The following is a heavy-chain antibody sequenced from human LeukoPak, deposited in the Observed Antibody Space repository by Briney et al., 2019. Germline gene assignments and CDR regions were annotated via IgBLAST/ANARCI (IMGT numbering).Heavy chain of an antibody. CDR3: ARDITITIFGVGFDY. D-gene: IGHD3-3*01. CDR1: GFTFSSYA. Sequence: PGGSLRLSCAASGFTFSSYAMSWVRQAPGKGLEWVSAISGSGGSTYYADSVKGRFTISRDNAKNSLYLQMNSLRAEDTAVYYCARDITITIFGVGFDYWGQGTLVTVSS. V-gene: IGHV3-23*01. CDR2: ISGSGGST. J-gene: IGHJ4*02.